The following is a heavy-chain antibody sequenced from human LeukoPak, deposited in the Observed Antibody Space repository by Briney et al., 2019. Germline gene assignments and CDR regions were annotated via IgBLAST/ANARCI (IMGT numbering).Heavy chain of an antibody. J-gene: IGHJ4*02. CDR1: GYTFTGYY. V-gene: IGHV1-2*02. CDR3: ARVDVYDHSRWFDY. CDR2: INPNSGGT. Sequence: ASVKVSCKASGYTFTGYYMHWVRQAPGQGLEWMGWINPNSGGTNYAQKFQGRVTMTRDTSISTAYMELSRLRSDDTAVYYCARVDVYDHSRWFDYWGQGTLVTVSS. D-gene: IGHD3-22*01.